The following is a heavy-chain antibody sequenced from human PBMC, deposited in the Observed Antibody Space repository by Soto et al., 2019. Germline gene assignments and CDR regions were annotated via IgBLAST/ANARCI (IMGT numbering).Heavy chain of an antibody. CDR2: ISSSSSYI. CDR1: GFTFSSYS. J-gene: IGHJ6*02. Sequence: GGSLRLSCAASGFTFSSYSMNWVRQAPGKGLEWVSSISSSSSYIYYADSVKGRFTISRDNAKNSLYLQMNSLRAEDTAVYYCARDLRRGPPDYYYYYGMDVWGQGTTVTVSS. CDR3: ARDLRRGPPDYYYYYGMDV. V-gene: IGHV3-21*01. D-gene: IGHD4-17*01.